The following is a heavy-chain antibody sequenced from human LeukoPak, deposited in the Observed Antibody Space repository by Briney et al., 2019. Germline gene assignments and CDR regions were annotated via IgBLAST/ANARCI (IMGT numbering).Heavy chain of an antibody. CDR2: MNPNSGNT. Sequence: ASGXXFTXYDXXWVRQXTXQGXEWXGWMNPNSGNTGYAQKFQGRVTITRNTSISTAYMELSSLRSEDTAVYYCARRRLPYNWFDPWGQGTLVTVSS. CDR1: GXXFTXYD. V-gene: IGHV1-8*03. D-gene: IGHD6-25*01. CDR3: ARRRLPYNWFDP. J-gene: IGHJ5*02.